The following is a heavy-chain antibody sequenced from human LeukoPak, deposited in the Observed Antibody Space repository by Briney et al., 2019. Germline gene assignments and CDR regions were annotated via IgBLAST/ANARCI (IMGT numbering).Heavy chain of an antibody. J-gene: IGHJ4*02. CDR1: GFTFSSNG. Sequence: GGFLRLSCAASGFTFSSNGMSWVRQAPGRGLEWVSVISGSGGSPDYTDSVKGRFTISRDNSKNTLYLQMNSLRAEDTAVYYCAKGGKTIMCPTSCYDYWGQGTLVTVSS. CDR3: AKGGKTIMCPTSCYDY. V-gene: IGHV3-23*01. CDR2: ISGSGGSP. D-gene: IGHD2-2*01.